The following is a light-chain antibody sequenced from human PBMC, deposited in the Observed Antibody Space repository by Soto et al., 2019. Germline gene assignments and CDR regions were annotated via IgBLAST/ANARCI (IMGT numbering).Light chain of an antibody. V-gene: IGKV3-20*01. J-gene: IGKJ4*01. CDR2: AAS. CDR1: QSVSSY. Sequence: EIDLTQSPGTLSLSPGERATLSCRASQSVSSYLAWYQQKPGQAPRLLIYAASSRATGIPDRFSGSGSGTDFTLTISRLEPEDFAVYYCQQYGYSPTFGGGTKVDIK. CDR3: QQYGYSPT.